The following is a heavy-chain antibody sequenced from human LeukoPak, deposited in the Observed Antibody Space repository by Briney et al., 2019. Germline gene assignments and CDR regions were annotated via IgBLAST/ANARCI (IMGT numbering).Heavy chain of an antibody. CDR1: GYTFTSYG. D-gene: IGHD6-6*01. CDR3: ATYSSSPLESYYYYYMDV. Sequence: GASVKVSCKASGYTFTSYGISWVRQAPGQGLEWMGRIIAYNGDTNYAQKLQGRVTMTIDVSTSTAYMELRSLRSDDTALYYCATYSSSPLESYYYYYMDVWGKGTTVTVSS. V-gene: IGHV1-18*01. J-gene: IGHJ6*03. CDR2: IIAYNGDT.